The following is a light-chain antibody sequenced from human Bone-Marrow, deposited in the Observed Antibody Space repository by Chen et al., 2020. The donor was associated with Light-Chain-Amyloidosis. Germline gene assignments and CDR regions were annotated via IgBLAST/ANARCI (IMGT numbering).Light chain of an antibody. CDR2: QDT. J-gene: IGLJ2*01. V-gene: IGLV3-1*01. Sequence: SYELTQPPSVSVYPGRTARITCSGDKLGDKYTFLYQHKPGHSPVVIIYQDTKRPSGIPERFSGSTSENTATLAISGTQAMDEADYYCQTWDSSSVIFGGGTKLTVL. CDR1: KLGDKY. CDR3: QTWDSSSVI.